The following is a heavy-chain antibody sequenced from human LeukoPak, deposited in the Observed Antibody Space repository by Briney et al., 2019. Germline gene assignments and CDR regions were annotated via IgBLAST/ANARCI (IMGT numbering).Heavy chain of an antibody. Sequence: ASVKVSCKSSGYTFTSYAFSWVQQAPGQGLEWMGWINTYNGNTDYAQKLQGRVTMTTDTSTSTAYMELRSLRSDDTAVYYCARHSSHSHFDYWGQGTLVTVSS. CDR1: GYTFTSYA. V-gene: IGHV1-18*01. CDR2: INTYNGNT. J-gene: IGHJ4*02. D-gene: IGHD3-22*01. CDR3: ARHSSHSHFDY.